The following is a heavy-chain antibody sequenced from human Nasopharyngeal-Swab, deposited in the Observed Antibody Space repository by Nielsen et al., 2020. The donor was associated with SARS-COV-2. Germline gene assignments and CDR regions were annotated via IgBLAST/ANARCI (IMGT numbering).Heavy chain of an antibody. CDR3: ARGSRSGINNYSSGWYFFDY. CDR2: INHSGNT. V-gene: IGHV4-34*01. D-gene: IGHD6-19*01. Sequence: WIRQHPGKGLEWIGEINHSGNTNYNPSLKSRVTISVDTSNNQFSLKLSSVTAADTAVYYCARGSRSGINNYSSGWYFFDYWGQGALVTVSS. J-gene: IGHJ4*02.